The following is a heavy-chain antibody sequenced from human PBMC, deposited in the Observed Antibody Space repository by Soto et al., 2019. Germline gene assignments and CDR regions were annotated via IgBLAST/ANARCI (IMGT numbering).Heavy chain of an antibody. V-gene: IGHV2-5*02. J-gene: IGHJ4*02. CDR3: ARRLHNGYGLLDY. CDR1: GFSLSTSGVG. Sequence: QITLKESGPTLVKPTQTLTLTCTFSGFSLSTSGVGVGWIRQPPGKALEWLALIYWDDDNRYSPSLKSRLTXTXDXXKNQVVLTMTNMDSVDTATYYCARRLHNGYGLLDYWGQGILVTVSS. D-gene: IGHD5-12*01. CDR2: IYWDDDN.